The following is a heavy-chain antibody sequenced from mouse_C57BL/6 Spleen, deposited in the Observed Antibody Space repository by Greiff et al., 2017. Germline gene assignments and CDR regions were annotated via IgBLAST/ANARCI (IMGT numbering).Heavy chain of an antibody. J-gene: IGHJ1*03. CDR2: ISYDGSN. CDR1: GYSITSGYY. CDR3: ARSREWYFDV. Sequence: EVQLQESGPGLVKPSQSLSLTCSVTGYSITSGYYWNWIRQFPGNKLEWMGYISYDGSNNYNPSLKNRISITRDTSKNQFFLKLNSVTTEDTATYYCARSREWYFDVWGTGTTVTVSS. D-gene: IGHD3-1*01. V-gene: IGHV3-6*01.